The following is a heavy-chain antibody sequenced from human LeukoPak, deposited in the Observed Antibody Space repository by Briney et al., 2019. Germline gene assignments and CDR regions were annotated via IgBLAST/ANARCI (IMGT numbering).Heavy chain of an antibody. Sequence: PSDTLSLNCAVSGFSITGGYYWVWIRQPPGKGLEWIGSVYHNGNTLFNTSLKSRVTLSVDSSKNQFSLRLSSVTAADTARYYCARNEGIVVAGTWFDNWGQSTLVIVSS. CDR2: VYHNGNT. CDR3: ARNEGIVVAGTWFDN. V-gene: IGHV4-38-2*01. D-gene: IGHD6-19*01. CDR1: GFSITGGYY. J-gene: IGHJ4*02.